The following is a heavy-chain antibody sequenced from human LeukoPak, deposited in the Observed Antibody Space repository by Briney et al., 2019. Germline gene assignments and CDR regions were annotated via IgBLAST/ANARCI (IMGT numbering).Heavy chain of an antibody. CDR3: ARGVVHDY. D-gene: IGHD3-3*01. Sequence: SQTLSLTCTVSGVSISSGGYYWRWLRQHPGKGLEWIGYIYYSGSTYYNPSLKSRVTISVDTSKNQFSLKLSSVTAADTAVYYCARGVVHDYWGQGTLVTVSS. CDR1: GVSISSGGYY. J-gene: IGHJ4*02. V-gene: IGHV4-31*03. CDR2: IYYSGST.